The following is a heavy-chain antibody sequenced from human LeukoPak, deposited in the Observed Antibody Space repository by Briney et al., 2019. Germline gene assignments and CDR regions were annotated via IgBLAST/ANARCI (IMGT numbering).Heavy chain of an antibody. CDR3: AGGGESLTF. V-gene: IGHV3-74*01. J-gene: IGHJ4*02. CDR1: GFTFSSYW. Sequence: GGSLRLSCAASGFTFSSYWMDWVRRAAGKGLVWVSHINSDGSNTRYADSVKGRFTISRDNAKNTLFLQLNSLRAEDTAVYYCAGGGESLTFWGQGTLVTVSS. CDR2: INSDGSNT. D-gene: IGHD3-16*01.